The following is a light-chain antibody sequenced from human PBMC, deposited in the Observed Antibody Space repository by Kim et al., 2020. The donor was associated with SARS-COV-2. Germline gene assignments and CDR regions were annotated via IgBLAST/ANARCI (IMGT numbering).Light chain of an antibody. CDR1: KLGDKY. CDR2: QDS. Sequence: SYELTQPPSVSVSPGQTASITCSGDKLGDKYACWYQQKPGQSPVLVIYQDSKRPSGIPERFSGSNSGNTATLTISGTQAMDEADYYCQAWDSSTRNYVFG. J-gene: IGLJ1*01. CDR3: QAWDSSTRNYV. V-gene: IGLV3-1*01.